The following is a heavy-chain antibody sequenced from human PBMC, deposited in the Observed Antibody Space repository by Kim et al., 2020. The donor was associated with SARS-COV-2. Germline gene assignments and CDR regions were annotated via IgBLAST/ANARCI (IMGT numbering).Heavy chain of an antibody. CDR2: IYSAGNT. J-gene: IGHJ6*02. Sequence: GGSLRLSCVVSGFTVSDNYMSWVRQAPGKGLEWVSIIYSAGNTYYADPVKGRFTISRDNSKNTLYLQMNGLRAEDTAVYYCAREGLGYCSGGSCYKGEEYYYYGMDVWGRGTTVTVSS. D-gene: IGHD2-15*01. CDR3: AREGLGYCSGGSCYKGEEYYYYGMDV. CDR1: GFTVSDNY. V-gene: IGHV3-66*01.